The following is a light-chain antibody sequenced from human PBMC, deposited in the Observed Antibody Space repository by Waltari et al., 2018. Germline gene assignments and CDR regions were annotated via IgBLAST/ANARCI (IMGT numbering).Light chain of an antibody. J-gene: IGLJ3*02. CDR2: EVT. Sequence: QSALTQPASVSGSPGQSIPISCTGTSSDVGGYTFVSWYQQHPGKAPKLMIYEVTNRPSGVSNRFSGSKSGNTASLTISGLLAEDEADYYCCSYTTTTTVVFGGGTKLTVL. CDR3: CSYTTTTTVV. CDR1: SSDVGGYTF. V-gene: IGLV2-14*01.